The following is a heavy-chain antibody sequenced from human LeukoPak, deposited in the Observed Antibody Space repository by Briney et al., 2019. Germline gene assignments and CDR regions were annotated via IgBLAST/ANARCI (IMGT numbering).Heavy chain of an antibody. Sequence: SVKVSCKAPGGTFSSYAISWVRQAPGQGLEWMGGIIPILGIANYAQKFQGRVTITADKSTSTAYMELSSLRSEVTAVYYCAREVDTAMVSYAFDIWGQGTMVTVSS. CDR3: AREVDTAMVSYAFDI. CDR2: IIPILGIA. J-gene: IGHJ3*02. CDR1: GGTFSSYA. V-gene: IGHV1-69*10. D-gene: IGHD5-18*01.